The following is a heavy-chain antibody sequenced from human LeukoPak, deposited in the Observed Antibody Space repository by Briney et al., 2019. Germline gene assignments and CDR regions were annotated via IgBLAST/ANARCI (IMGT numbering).Heavy chain of an antibody. V-gene: IGHV3-7*01. J-gene: IGHJ4*02. CDR3: AREPRTSLFDY. CDR2: IHEDGSMK. CDR1: GFTFSSYW. Sequence: GGSLRLSCAASGFTFSSYWMSWVRQAPEKGLEWVANIHEDGSMKYYVDSVKGRFTISRDNAKNSLHLQMNSLRAEDTAVYYCAREPRTSLFDYWGQGTLVTVSS.